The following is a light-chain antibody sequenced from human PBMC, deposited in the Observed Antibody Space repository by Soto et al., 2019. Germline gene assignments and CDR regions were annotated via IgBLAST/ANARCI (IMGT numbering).Light chain of an antibody. Sequence: EIVMTQSPATLSLSPGERATLSCRASESVSSNLAWYHQKPGQAPSLLIFSASTRATGVPARFSGSGSGTEFTLTISSLQSEDFAVYYCQQYYNWPRTFGQGTRVEIK. V-gene: IGKV3-15*01. CDR2: SAS. CDR1: ESVSSN. CDR3: QQYYNWPRT. J-gene: IGKJ1*01.